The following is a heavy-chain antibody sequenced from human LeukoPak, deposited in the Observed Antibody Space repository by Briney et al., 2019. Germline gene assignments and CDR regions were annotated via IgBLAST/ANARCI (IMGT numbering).Heavy chain of an antibody. V-gene: IGHV3-48*03. CDR1: GFTFSSYE. D-gene: IGHD3-22*01. Sequence: GGSLRLSCAASGFTFSSYEMNWVRQAPGKGLEWVSYITSSGRTIYYADSVKGRFTISRDNARNSLYLQMNSLRAEDTAVYYCARDNYDSSGPYYFDYWGQGTLVTVSS. CDR2: ITSSGRTI. J-gene: IGHJ4*02. CDR3: ARDNYDSSGPYYFDY.